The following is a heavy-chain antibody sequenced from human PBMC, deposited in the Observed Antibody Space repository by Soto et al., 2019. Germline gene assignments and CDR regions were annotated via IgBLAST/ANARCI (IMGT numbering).Heavy chain of an antibody. CDR1: GGSISSGDYY. CDR2: IYYSGST. Sequence: QVQLQESGPGLVKPSQTLSLTCTVSGGSISSGDYYWSWIRQPPGKGLEWIGYIYYSGSTYYNPSLKSRVTRSVDTSKNQFSLKLSSVTAADTAVYYCARDYGSGSYYPYYYSMDVWGQGTTVTVSS. V-gene: IGHV4-30-4*01. J-gene: IGHJ6*02. CDR3: ARDYGSGSYYPYYYSMDV. D-gene: IGHD3-10*01.